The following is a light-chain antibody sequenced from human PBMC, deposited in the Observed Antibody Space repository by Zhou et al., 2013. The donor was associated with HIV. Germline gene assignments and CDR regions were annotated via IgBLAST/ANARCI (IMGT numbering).Light chain of an antibody. CDR3: QQRNYLVT. Sequence: EIVLTQSPATLSLSPGERATLSCRASQSVSTYLAWYQQKSGQAPRLLIYDASSRASGIPARFSGSGSGTDFTLTISSLEPEDSAVYYCQQRNYLVTFGGGTKVEI. V-gene: IGKV3-11*01. CDR1: QSVSTY. J-gene: IGKJ4*01. CDR2: DAS.